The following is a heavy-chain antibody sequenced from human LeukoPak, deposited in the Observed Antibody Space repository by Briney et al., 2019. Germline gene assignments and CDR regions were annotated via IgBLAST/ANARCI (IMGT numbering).Heavy chain of an antibody. D-gene: IGHD3-16*01. Sequence: AGGSLRLSCAASGFTFSSYGMHWVRQAPGKGLEWVAVISYDGSNKYYADSVKGRFTISRDNSKNTLYLQMNSLRAEDTAVYYCAKPYDSSVIQHWGQGTLVTVSS. J-gene: IGHJ1*01. CDR2: ISYDGSNK. V-gene: IGHV3-30*18. CDR3: AKPYDSSVIQH. CDR1: GFTFSSYG.